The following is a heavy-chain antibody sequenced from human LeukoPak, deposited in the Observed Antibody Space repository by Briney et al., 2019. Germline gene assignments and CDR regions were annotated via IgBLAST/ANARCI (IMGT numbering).Heavy chain of an antibody. V-gene: IGHV3-30*04. Sequence: GGSLRLSCAASGFTFSSYAMHWVRQAPGKGLEWVAVISYDGSNKYYADSVKGRFTISRDNSKNTLYLQMNSLRAEDTAVYYCAKDRTRGYSGYGQSRDAFDIWGQGTMVTVSS. D-gene: IGHD5-12*01. CDR3: AKDRTRGYSGYGQSRDAFDI. J-gene: IGHJ3*02. CDR2: ISYDGSNK. CDR1: GFTFSSYA.